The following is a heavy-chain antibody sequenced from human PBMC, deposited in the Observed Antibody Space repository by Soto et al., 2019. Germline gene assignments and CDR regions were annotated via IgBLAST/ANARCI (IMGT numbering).Heavy chain of an antibody. V-gene: IGHV3-11*01. Sequence: PGGSLRLSCAASEFTFSDYYMSWIRQAPGKGLEWVAYITSSGSAIYYADSVKGRFTVSWDNAKKSLSLQMTSLRVDDMAVYYCTRGHRQRRDIQHWGRGTLVTVSS. D-gene: IGHD6-25*01. CDR3: TRGHRQRRDIQH. J-gene: IGHJ1*01. CDR1: EFTFSDYY. CDR2: ITSSGSAI.